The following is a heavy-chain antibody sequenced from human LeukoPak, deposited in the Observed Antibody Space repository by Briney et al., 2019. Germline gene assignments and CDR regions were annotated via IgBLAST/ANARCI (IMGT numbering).Heavy chain of an antibody. V-gene: IGHV1-18*01. J-gene: IGHJ6*03. Sequence: GASVKVSCKASGYTFTSYGISWVRQAPGQGLEWMGWISAYNGNTNYAQKLQGRVTMTTDTSTSTAYMEPRSLRSDDTAVYYCARDSCSGGSCYYYYYMDVWGKGTTVTVSS. CDR2: ISAYNGNT. CDR1: GYTFTSYG. CDR3: ARDSCSGGSCYYYYYMDV. D-gene: IGHD2-15*01.